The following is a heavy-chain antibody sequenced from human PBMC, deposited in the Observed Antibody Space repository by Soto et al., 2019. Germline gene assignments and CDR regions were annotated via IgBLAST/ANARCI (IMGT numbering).Heavy chain of an antibody. Sequence: GGSLRLSCAASGFTFSSYSMNWVRQAPGKGLEWVSSISTTGSYIYYADSVKGRFTISRDNAKNLLYLQMNSLRAEDTAVYYCASPGWFDPWGQGTLVTVSS. CDR2: ISTTGSYI. CDR1: GFTFSSYS. V-gene: IGHV3-21*01. J-gene: IGHJ5*02. CDR3: ASPGWFDP.